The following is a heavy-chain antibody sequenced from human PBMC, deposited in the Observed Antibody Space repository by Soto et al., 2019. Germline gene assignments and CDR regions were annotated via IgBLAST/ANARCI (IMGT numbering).Heavy chain of an antibody. V-gene: IGHV3-33*01. Sequence: GGSLRLSCAASGFTFSSYGMHWVRQAPGKGLEWVAVIWYDGSNKYYADSVKGRFTISRDNSKNTLYLQMNSLRAEDTAVYYCARGRMTTVTTFDYWGQGTLVTVSS. CDR1: GFTFSSYG. J-gene: IGHJ4*02. CDR3: ARGRMTTVTTFDY. CDR2: IWYDGSNK. D-gene: IGHD4-17*01.